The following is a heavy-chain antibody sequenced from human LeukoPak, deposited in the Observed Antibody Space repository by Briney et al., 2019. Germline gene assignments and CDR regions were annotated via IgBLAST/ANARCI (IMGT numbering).Heavy chain of an antibody. CDR1: GGSISSYY. Sequence: SETLSLTCIVSGGSISSYYWSWIRQPPGKGLEWIGYIHYTGSTNYNPSLKSRVTISVDTSKNQFSLKLSSVTAADTAVYYCARYYGSGSHFDYWGQGTLVTVSS. D-gene: IGHD3-10*01. CDR2: IHYTGST. CDR3: ARYYGSGSHFDY. J-gene: IGHJ4*02. V-gene: IGHV4-59*01.